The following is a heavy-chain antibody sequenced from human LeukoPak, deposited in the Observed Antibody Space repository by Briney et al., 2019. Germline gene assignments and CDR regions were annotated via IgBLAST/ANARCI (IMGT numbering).Heavy chain of an antibody. Sequence: PGGSLRLSCAASGFTFSSYSMNWVRQAPGKGLEWVSYISSSSSTIYYADSVKGRFTISRDNAKNSLYLQMNSLRAEDTAVYYCARDRALRNLAARSLKGAFDIWGQGTMVTVSS. D-gene: IGHD6-6*01. CDR2: ISSSSSTI. J-gene: IGHJ3*02. V-gene: IGHV3-48*04. CDR3: ARDRALRNLAARSLKGAFDI. CDR1: GFTFSSYS.